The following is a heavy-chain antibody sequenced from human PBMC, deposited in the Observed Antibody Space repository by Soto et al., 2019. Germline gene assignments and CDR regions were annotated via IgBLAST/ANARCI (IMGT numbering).Heavy chain of an antibody. Sequence: HPGGSLRLSCAASGFTFSSYWMSWVRQAPGKGLEWVANIKQDGSKKYYVDSVRGRFTISRDTAKNSLYLQMNSLRAEDTAVYYCARAYYYDSSGFSPGGYWGQGTLVTVSS. CDR2: IKQDGSKK. CDR1: GFTFSSYW. V-gene: IGHV3-7*01. J-gene: IGHJ4*02. CDR3: ARAYYYDSSGFSPGGY. D-gene: IGHD3-22*01.